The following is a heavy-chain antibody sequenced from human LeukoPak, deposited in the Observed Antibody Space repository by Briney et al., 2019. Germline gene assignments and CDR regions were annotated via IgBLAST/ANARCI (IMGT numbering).Heavy chain of an antibody. CDR3: ARGLGYFDWFPHNWFDP. D-gene: IGHD3-9*01. J-gene: IGHJ5*02. CDR2: IYYSGST. V-gene: IGHV4-59*01. CDR1: GGSISSYY. Sequence: SETLSLTCTVSGGSISSYYWSWIRQPPGKGLEWIGYIYYSGSTNYNPSLKSRVSISVDTSKNQFSLKLRSVTAADTAVYYCARGLGYFDWFPHNWFDPWGQGTLVTVSS.